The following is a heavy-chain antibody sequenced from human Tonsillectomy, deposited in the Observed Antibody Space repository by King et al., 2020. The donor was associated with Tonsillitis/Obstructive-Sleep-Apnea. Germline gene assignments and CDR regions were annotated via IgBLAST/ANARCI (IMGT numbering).Heavy chain of an antibody. J-gene: IGHJ4*02. V-gene: IGHV3-7*03. CDR2: INQDGSQK. Sequence: QLVQSGGGLVQPGGSLRLSCAASGFTCSAYWMNWVRQAPGKGLEWVANINQDGSQKYYVDSVKGRFTISRDNAKNSLYLQMNSLRAEDTAVYYCARIIATGGSYYWGEGTLVSVSS. CDR3: ARIIATGGSYY. CDR1: GFTCSAYW. D-gene: IGHD2-15*01.